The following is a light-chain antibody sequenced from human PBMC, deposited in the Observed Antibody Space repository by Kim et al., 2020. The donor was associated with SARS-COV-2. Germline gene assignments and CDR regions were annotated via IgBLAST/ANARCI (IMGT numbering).Light chain of an antibody. J-gene: IGKJ5*01. Sequence: ASVGDRVTLTCRASQDIRNDLGWYQQNPGRAPKRLIYGASSLQSGVPSRFSGSGSGTEFTLTISSVQPEDFATYFCLQHSTYPITFGPGTRLEIK. CDR2: GAS. V-gene: IGKV1-17*01. CDR3: LQHSTYPIT. CDR1: QDIRND.